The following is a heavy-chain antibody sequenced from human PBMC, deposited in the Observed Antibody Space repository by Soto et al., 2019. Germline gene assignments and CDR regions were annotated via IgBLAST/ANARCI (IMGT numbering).Heavy chain of an antibody. CDR3: ATETRAAAGKIDY. Sequence: SETLSLTCTVSGGSISSYYWSWIRQPPGKGLEWIGYIYYSGSTNYNPSLKSRVTISVDTSKNQFSLKLSSVTAADTAMYYCATETRAAAGKIDYWGQGTLVTVST. V-gene: IGHV4-59*12. CDR1: GGSISSYY. CDR2: IYYSGST. J-gene: IGHJ4*02. D-gene: IGHD6-13*01.